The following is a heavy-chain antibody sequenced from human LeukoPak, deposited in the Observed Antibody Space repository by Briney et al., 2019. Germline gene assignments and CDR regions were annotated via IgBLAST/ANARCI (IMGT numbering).Heavy chain of an antibody. V-gene: IGHV3-30*18. Sequence: GGSLRLSCAASGFTFSVYGMHWVRQAPGKGLEWVAVIRYDGSNKYYTDSVKGRFTISRDNSKNKMYLQMNRLREEEKAVFFSAKDYWPYSGYDSAVGFDYWGQGTLVTVSS. CDR3: AKDYWPYSGYDSAVGFDY. D-gene: IGHD5-12*01. CDR1: GFTFSVYG. J-gene: IGHJ4*02. CDR2: IRYDGSNK.